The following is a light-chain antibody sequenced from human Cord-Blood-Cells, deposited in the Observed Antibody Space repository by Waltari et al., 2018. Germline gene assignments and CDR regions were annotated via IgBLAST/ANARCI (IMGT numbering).Light chain of an antibody. CDR2: DAS. Sequence: EIVLTLSTASLSPSSGERATLSCRASQSVSSYLAWYQQKPGQAPRLLIYDASNRATGIPARFSGSGSGTDFTLTISSLEPEDFAVYYCQQRSNWPPYSFGQGTKLEIK. CDR1: QSVSSY. J-gene: IGKJ2*03. CDR3: QQRSNWPPYS. V-gene: IGKV3-11*01.